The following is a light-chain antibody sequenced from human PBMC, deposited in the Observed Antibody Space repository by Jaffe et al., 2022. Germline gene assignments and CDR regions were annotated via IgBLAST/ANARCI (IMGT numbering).Light chain of an antibody. CDR1: QSLVHSDGNTY. CDR3: MQGTHWFWT. CDR2: KVS. V-gene: IGKV2-30*02. Sequence: DVVMTQSPLSLPVTLGQPASISCRSSQSLVHSDGNTYLNWFQQRPGQSPRRLIYKVSNRDSGVPDRFSGSGSGTDFTLKISRVEAEDVGVYYCMQGTHWFWTFGQGTKVEIK. J-gene: IGKJ1*01.